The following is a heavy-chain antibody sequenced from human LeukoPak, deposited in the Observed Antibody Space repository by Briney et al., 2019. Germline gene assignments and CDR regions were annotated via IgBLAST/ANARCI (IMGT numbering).Heavy chain of an antibody. J-gene: IGHJ2*01. Sequence: SETLSLTCTVSGGSISSYYWSWIRQPPGKGLEWIGYIYYSGSTNYNPSLKSRVTISVDTSKNQFSLKLSSVTAADTAVYYCARDSSSWYQTPNWYFDLWGRGTLVTVSS. V-gene: IGHV4-59*01. D-gene: IGHD6-13*01. CDR3: ARDSSSWYQTPNWYFDL. CDR2: IYYSGST. CDR1: GGSISSYY.